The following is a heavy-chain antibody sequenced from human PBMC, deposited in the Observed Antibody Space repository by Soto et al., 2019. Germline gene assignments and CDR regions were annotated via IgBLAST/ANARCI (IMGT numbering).Heavy chain of an antibody. Sequence: TLSLTCTVSGGFVNSDTHSWSWIRQTPGKRLEWIGFIYSGGSTKNPSLRSRVTMSVDTSKNQFSLKLRSVIVADTAVYHCARFVRSCSATTCSTRADVWGQGITVTVSS. CDR2: IYSGGST. CDR3: ARFVRSCSATTCSTRADV. D-gene: IGHD2-2*01. V-gene: IGHV4-61*01. J-gene: IGHJ6*02. CDR1: GGFVNSDTHS.